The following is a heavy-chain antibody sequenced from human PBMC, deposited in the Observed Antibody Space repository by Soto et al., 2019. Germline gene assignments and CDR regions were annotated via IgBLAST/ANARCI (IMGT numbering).Heavy chain of an antibody. CDR3: ARVQLILPAHDFFFGSDV. Sequence: DVQLVESGGAVVQPGGSLRLSCEVSGFTFSMYSMTWVRQPPGEGLEWMGKIPQEGGVGHYADSVKCRFTISRHNAKNTVFVQMNNLRAAVTAVYYCARVQLILPAHDFFFGSDVWGQGATVTVS. D-gene: IGHD2-21*02. CDR1: GFTFSMYS. CDR2: IPQEGGVG. J-gene: IGHJ6*02. V-gene: IGHV3-7*03.